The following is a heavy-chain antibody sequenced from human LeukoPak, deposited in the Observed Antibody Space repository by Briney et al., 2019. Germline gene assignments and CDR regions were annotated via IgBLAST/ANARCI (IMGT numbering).Heavy chain of an antibody. Sequence: PGGSLRLSCAASGFTFSDHVMHWVRQAPGMGLEWVAVISKDGSKTFYAGSVEGRFTFSRDNSENTLYLQMNYLKPEGTAVYYCAKDEGTIWNSKNDPFDIWGQGTMVTVSS. CDR3: AKDEGTIWNSKNDPFDI. J-gene: IGHJ3*02. CDR1: GFTFSDHV. V-gene: IGHV3-30*17. D-gene: IGHD1-7*01. CDR2: ISKDGSKT.